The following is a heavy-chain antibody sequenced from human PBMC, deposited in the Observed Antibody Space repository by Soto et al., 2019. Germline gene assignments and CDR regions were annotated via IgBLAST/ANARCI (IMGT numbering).Heavy chain of an antibody. D-gene: IGHD6-13*01. CDR3: AKEGSWYFHYGMDV. CDR1: GFMYSNYG. Sequence: QVQLVESGGGVVQPGRSLRLSCAASGFMYSNYGMHWVRQAPGKGLEWVAVISYDGSNQYYADSVKGRFTISRDNSKNTLYLQMNSLRAEDTALYYCAKEGSWYFHYGMDVWGQGTTVTVSS. CDR2: ISYDGSNQ. J-gene: IGHJ6*02. V-gene: IGHV3-30*18.